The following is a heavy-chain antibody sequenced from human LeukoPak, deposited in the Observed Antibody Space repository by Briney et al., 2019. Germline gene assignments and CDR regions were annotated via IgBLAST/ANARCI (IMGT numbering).Heavy chain of an antibody. CDR1: GGSISPYF. CDR3: ARMEIWFDP. CDR2: INHSGST. J-gene: IGHJ5*02. V-gene: IGHV4-34*01. Sequence: SETLSLTCTVSGGSISPYFWSWMRQTPGKGLEWIGEINHSGSTNYNPSLKSRVTISVDTSKNQFSLKLSSVTAADTAVYYCARMEIWFDPWGQGTLVTVSS. D-gene: IGHD1-1*01.